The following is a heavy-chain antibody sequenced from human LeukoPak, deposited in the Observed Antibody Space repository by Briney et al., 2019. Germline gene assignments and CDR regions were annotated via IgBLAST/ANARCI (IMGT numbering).Heavy chain of an antibody. CDR2: ITPISGGT. Sequence: ASVKCSCKASGYTLTGYSMHWVRQAPGQGLEWMGWITPISGGTNYAQKCQGRVTMTTDTPISTGCAEVRRLRSDDTAVYYCARKGLRLGWFDPWGQGTLVTVSS. CDR3: ARKGLRLGWFDP. J-gene: IGHJ5*02. D-gene: IGHD2-21*02. CDR1: GYTLTGYS. V-gene: IGHV1-2*02.